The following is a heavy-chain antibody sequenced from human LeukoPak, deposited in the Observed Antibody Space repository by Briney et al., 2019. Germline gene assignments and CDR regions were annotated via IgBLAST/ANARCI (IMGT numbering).Heavy chain of an antibody. J-gene: IGHJ4*02. Sequence: GGSLGLSCTASGFTFGDYAMSWVRQAPGKGLESVGFIRSKAYGGTTEYAASVKGRFTISRDDSKSIAYLQMNSLKTEDTAVYYCTRPYDFWSGYSTVDSWGQGTLVTVSS. CDR3: TRPYDFWSGYSTVDS. CDR2: IRSKAYGGTT. D-gene: IGHD3-3*01. CDR1: GFTFGDYA. V-gene: IGHV3-49*04.